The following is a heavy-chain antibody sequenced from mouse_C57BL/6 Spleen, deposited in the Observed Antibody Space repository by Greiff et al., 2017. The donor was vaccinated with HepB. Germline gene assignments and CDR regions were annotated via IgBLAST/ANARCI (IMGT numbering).Heavy chain of an antibody. D-gene: IGHD2-3*01. CDR2: INPSNGGT. Sequence: QVQLQQSGTELVKPGASVKLSCKASGYTFTNYWMHWVKQRPGQGLEWIGNINPSNGGTNYNEKFKSKATLTVDKSSSTAYMQVSSLTSEDSAVYYCAREDDSYHDAMDYWGQGTSVTVSS. V-gene: IGHV1-53*01. CDR1: GYTFTNYW. J-gene: IGHJ4*01. CDR3: AREDDSYHDAMDY.